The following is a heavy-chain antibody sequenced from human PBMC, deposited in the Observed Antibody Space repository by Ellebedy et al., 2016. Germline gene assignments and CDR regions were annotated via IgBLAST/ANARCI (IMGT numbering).Heavy chain of an antibody. CDR1: GGSISSYY. CDR3: ARGAGYYDILPTF. D-gene: IGHD3-9*01. V-gene: IGHV4-59*01. CDR2: IYYSGST. Sequence: SETLSLTCTVSGGSISSYYWSWIRQPPGKGLEWIGYIYYSGSTNYNPSLKSRVTISVDTSKNQFSLKLSSVTAADTAVYYCARGAGYYDILPTFWGQGTLVTVSS. J-gene: IGHJ4*02.